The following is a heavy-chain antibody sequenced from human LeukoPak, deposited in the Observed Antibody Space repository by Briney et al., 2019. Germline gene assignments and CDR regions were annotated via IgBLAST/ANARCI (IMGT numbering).Heavy chain of an antibody. CDR2: INAGNGNT. Sequence: ASVNVSCTASGYTFTSYAMHWVRQAPGQRLEWMGWINAGNGNTKYSQKFQGRVTITRDTSASTAYMELSSLRSEDTAVYYCARHVLGSGYYYGFDYWGQGTLVTVSS. J-gene: IGHJ4*02. D-gene: IGHD3-22*01. V-gene: IGHV1-3*01. CDR1: GYTFTSYA. CDR3: ARHVLGSGYYYGFDY.